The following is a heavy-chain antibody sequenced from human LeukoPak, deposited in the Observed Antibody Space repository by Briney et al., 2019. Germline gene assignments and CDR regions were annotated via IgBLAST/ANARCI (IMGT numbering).Heavy chain of an antibody. V-gene: IGHV3-30*18. D-gene: IGHD6-13*01. J-gene: IGHJ3*02. Sequence: GESLKISCAASGFTFSSYGMHWVRQAPGKGLEWVAVISYDGSNKYYADSVKGRFTISRDNSKNTLYLQMNSLRAEDTAVYYCANVVVSSSSGDAFDIWGQGTMVTVSS. CDR1: GFTFSSYG. CDR3: ANVVVSSSSGDAFDI. CDR2: ISYDGSNK.